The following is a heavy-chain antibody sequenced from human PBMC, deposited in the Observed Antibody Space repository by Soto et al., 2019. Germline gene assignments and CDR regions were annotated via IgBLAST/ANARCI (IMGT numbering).Heavy chain of an antibody. V-gene: IGHV1-69*13. CDR3: ASLVIAARPDNNFDY. J-gene: IGHJ4*02. CDR2: IIPIFGTA. Sequence: GASVKVSCKASGGTFSSYAISRVRQAPGQGLEWMGGIIPIFGTANYAQKFQGRVTITADESTSTAYMELSSLRSEDTAVYYCASLVIAARPDNNFDYCRQGTLLTVSS. D-gene: IGHD6-6*01. CDR1: GGTFSSYA.